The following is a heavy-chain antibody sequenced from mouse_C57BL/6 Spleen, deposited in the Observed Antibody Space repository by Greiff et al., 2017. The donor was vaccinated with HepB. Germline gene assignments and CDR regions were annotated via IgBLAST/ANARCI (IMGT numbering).Heavy chain of an antibody. CDR1: GYTFTSYG. Sequence: VQLQHSGAELARPGASVKLSCKASGYTFTSYGISWVKQRTGQGLEWIGEIYPRRGNTYYNEKFKGKATLTADKSSSPAYMELRSLTSEASAVYFCARRSTVVEDYYAMDYWGQGTSVTVSS. J-gene: IGHJ4*01. CDR2: IYPRRGNT. CDR3: ARRSTVVEDYYAMDY. V-gene: IGHV1-81*01. D-gene: IGHD1-1*01.